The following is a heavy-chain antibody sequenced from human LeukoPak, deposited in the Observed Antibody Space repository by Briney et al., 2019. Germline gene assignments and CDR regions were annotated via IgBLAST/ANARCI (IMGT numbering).Heavy chain of an antibody. D-gene: IGHD6-19*01. CDR1: GYTFTSYG. J-gene: IGHJ5*02. V-gene: IGHV1-18*01. CDR2: ISAYNGNT. CDR3: AREEYSSGAGWFDP. Sequence: ASVTVSCKASGYTFTSYGISWVRQAPGQALEWMGWISAYNGNTNYAQKLQGRVTMTTDTSTSTAYMELSSLRSEDTAVYYCAREEYSSGAGWFDPWGQGTLVTVSS.